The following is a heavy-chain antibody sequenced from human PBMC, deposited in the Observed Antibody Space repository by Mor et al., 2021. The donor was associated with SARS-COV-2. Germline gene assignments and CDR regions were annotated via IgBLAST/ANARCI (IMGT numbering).Heavy chain of an antibody. D-gene: IGHD3-10*01. CDR2: IYYSETT. V-gene: IGHV4-30-4*07. CDR1: GGYS. J-gene: IGHJ2*01. Sequence: GGYSWSWIRQPPGKGLEYIGHIYYSETTYNNPSLTSRVTISVDTSKNQFSLKLHSVTAADTAVYYCARALQGIWYF. CDR3: ARALQGIWYF.